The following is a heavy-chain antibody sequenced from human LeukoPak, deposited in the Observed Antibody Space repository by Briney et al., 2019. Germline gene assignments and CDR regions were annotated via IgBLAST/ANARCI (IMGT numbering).Heavy chain of an antibody. V-gene: IGHV4-4*07. Sequence: TSETLSLTCTVSGGSISSYYWSWIRQPAGKGLEWIGRIYTSGSTNYNPSLNSRVTMSVDTSKNQFSLKLSSVTAADTAVYYCARDGAYYDSSGSAPFDYWGQGTLVTVSS. D-gene: IGHD3-22*01. J-gene: IGHJ4*02. CDR3: ARDGAYYDSSGSAPFDY. CDR1: GGSISSYY. CDR2: IYTSGST.